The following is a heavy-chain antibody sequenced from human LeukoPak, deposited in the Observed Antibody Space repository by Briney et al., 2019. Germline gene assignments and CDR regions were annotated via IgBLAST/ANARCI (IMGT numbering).Heavy chain of an antibody. J-gene: IGHJ4*02. D-gene: IGHD3-3*01. CDR3: ARANQQYYDFWSGLDY. Sequence: GGSLRLSCAASGLTFSSYAMHWVRLAPGKGLAWMAVISYDGGNKYYADSVKGRFTISRDNSKNTVYLQMNSLRAEATAVYYCARANQQYYDFWSGLDYWGKGALVTVSS. V-gene: IGHV3-30-3*01. CDR1: GLTFSSYA. CDR2: ISYDGGNK.